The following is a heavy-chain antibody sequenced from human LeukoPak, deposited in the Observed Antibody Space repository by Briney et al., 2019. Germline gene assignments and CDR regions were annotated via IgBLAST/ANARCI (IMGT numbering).Heavy chain of an antibody. CDR2: IYYSGST. D-gene: IGHD6-19*01. Sequence: PSETLSLTCSVSGGSISSYYWSWIRQPPGKGLEWIGYIYYSGSTNYNPSLKSRVTISVDTSKNQFSLKLSSVTAADTAVYYCARHEKSGGWYYDYWGQGTLVTVSS. J-gene: IGHJ4*02. CDR1: GGSISSYY. CDR3: ARHEKSGGWYYDY. V-gene: IGHV4-59*01.